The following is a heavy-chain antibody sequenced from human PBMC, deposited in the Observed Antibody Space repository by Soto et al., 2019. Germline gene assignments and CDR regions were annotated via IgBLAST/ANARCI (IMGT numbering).Heavy chain of an antibody. J-gene: IGHJ4*02. Sequence: ASVKVSCKASGYTFTSYYMHWVRQAPGQGLEWMGIINPSGGSTSYAQKFQGRVTMTRDTSTSTVYMELSSLRSEDTAVYYCARDRRIAAAGRQGFDYWGQGTLVTVSS. V-gene: IGHV1-46*01. CDR3: ARDRRIAAAGRQGFDY. CDR2: INPSGGST. D-gene: IGHD6-13*01. CDR1: GYTFTSYY.